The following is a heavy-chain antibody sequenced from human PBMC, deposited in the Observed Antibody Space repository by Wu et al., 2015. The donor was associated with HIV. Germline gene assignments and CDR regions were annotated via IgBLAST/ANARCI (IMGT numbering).Heavy chain of an antibody. V-gene: IGHV1-8*03. CDR2: MNPTSGNR. D-gene: IGHD3-10*01. CDR3: TRGRSYYGSGSYSDY. Sequence: GQLVQSGGEVKKPGASVKVSCKTSGYTFNTYDINWVRQATGQGLEWMAWMNPTSGNRVYAQKFVGRVTITSDTSISTAYLELNSLQSDDTAVYYCTRGRSYYGSGSYSDYWGQGTLVTVSS. CDR1: GYTFNTYD. J-gene: IGHJ4*02.